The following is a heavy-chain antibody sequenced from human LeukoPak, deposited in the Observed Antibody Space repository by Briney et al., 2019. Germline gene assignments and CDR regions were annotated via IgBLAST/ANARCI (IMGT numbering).Heavy chain of an antibody. CDR3: ARGPPYTAMGYPLDY. CDR2: ISYDGSNK. V-gene: IGHV3-30-3*01. J-gene: IGHJ4*02. CDR1: GFTFSSYA. D-gene: IGHD5-18*01. Sequence: QSGGSLRLSCAASGFTFSSYAMHWVRQAPGKGLEWVAVISYDGSNKYYADSVKGRFTISRDNSKNTLYLQMNSLRAEDTAVYYCARGPPYTAMGYPLDYWGQGTLVTVSS.